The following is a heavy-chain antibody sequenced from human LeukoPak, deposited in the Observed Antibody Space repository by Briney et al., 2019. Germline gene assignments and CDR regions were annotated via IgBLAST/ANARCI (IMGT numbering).Heavy chain of an antibody. Sequence: GGSLRLSCAASGFTFSSYAMSWVRQAPGKGLEWVSAISGSGGSTYYADSVKGRFTISRDNSKNTLYLQMNSLRAEDTAVYYCAKAPVLRYFVDATPSGLFDYRGQGTLVTVSS. CDR2: ISGSGGST. D-gene: IGHD3-9*01. V-gene: IGHV3-23*01. J-gene: IGHJ4*02. CDR1: GFTFSSYA. CDR3: AKAPVLRYFVDATPSGLFDY.